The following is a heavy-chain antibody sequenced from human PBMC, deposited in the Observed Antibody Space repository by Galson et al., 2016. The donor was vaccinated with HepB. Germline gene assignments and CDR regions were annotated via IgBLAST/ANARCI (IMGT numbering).Heavy chain of an antibody. J-gene: IGHJ4*02. CDR2: ISDRGGNT. D-gene: IGHD3-9*01. V-gene: IGHV3-23*01. Sequence: SLRLSCAASGFTVSTNYMSWVRQAPGKGLEWVAVISDRGGNTYYANSVEGRFTISRDKSKSTLYLQMNSLRAEDTAVYYCAKAQDFDWLFGRLDYYFDYWGQGTLVTVSS. CDR3: AKAQDFDWLFGRLDYYFDY. CDR1: GFTVSTNY.